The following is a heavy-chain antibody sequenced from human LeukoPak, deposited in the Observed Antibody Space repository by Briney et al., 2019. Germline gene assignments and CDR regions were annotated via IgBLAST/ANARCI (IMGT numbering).Heavy chain of an antibody. D-gene: IGHD4-23*01. CDR1: GGSFSGFH. J-gene: IGHJ4*02. Sequence: SETLSLTCALYGGSFSGFHWSWIRQPPGKGLEWIAEINHSGGTNYNPSLKSRVTISVDTSKNQFSLKLTSVTAADTAVYYCARRAGGYSHPYDYWGQGILVTVSS. V-gene: IGHV4-34*01. CDR2: INHSGGT. CDR3: ARRAGGYSHPYDY.